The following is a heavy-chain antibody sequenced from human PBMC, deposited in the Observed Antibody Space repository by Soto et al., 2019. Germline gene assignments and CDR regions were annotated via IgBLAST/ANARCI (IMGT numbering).Heavy chain of an antibody. Sequence: GGSLRLSCVASGITFGGRAMSWVRHAPGEGLEWVSTITDTGGDTKYADSVRGLFTISRDNSKNTLYQQMSSLRVEDSAVYYCASGSTDAYSGSRIFLFWGRGTLVTVSS. CDR2: ITDTGGDT. D-gene: IGHD3-10*01. CDR1: GITFGGRA. V-gene: IGHV3-23*01. CDR3: ASGSTDAYSGSRIFLF. J-gene: IGHJ4*02.